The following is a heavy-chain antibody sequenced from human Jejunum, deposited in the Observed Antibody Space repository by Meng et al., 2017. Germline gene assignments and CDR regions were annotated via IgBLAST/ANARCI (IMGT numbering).Heavy chain of an antibody. V-gene: IGHV3-7*01. D-gene: IGHD3-10*01. Sequence: GESLKISCAASGFTFSSYWMNWVRQAPGKGLEWVANIKQDGSSIHYVDSVKGRFTISRDNAKNSLYLQMNSLRAEDTAIYFCARDQGSYGNFKHWGQGTLVTVSS. CDR3: ARDQGSYGNFKH. J-gene: IGHJ1*01. CDR1: GFTFSSYW. CDR2: IKQDGSSI.